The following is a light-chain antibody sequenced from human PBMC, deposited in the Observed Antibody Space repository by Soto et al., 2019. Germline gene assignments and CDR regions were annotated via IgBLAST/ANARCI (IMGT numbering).Light chain of an antibody. Sequence: EIVMTQSPATLSVSPGERATLSCRASQSVGTYVAWYQQKPGQAPRLLIYGASTRATDIPARFSGSGSGTEFTLTISSLQSEDFAVYYCQQYDRWPPYTFGQGTKLEIK. CDR3: QQYDRWPPYT. V-gene: IGKV3-15*01. J-gene: IGKJ2*01. CDR1: QSVGTY. CDR2: GAS.